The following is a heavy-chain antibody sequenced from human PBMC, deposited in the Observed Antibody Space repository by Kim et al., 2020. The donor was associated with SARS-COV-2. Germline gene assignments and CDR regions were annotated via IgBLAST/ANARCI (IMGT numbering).Heavy chain of an antibody. CDR2: IYYSGST. CDR3: ASVNSGYDWFFSY. D-gene: IGHD5-12*01. CDR1: GGSISSYY. Sequence: SETLSLTCTVSGGSISSYYWSWIRQPPGKGLEWIGYIYYSGSTNYNPSLKSRVTISVDTSKNQFSLKLSSVTAADTAVYYCASVNSGYDWFFSYWGQGTL. V-gene: IGHV4-59*01. J-gene: IGHJ4*02.